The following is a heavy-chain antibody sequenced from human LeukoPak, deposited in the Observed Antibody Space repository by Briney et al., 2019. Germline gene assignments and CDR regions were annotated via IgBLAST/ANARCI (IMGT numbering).Heavy chain of an antibody. D-gene: IGHD6-6*01. CDR1: GGSISSHY. V-gene: IGHV4-59*11. Sequence: SETLSLTCTVSGGSISSHYWSWIRQPPGKGLEWIGYIYYSGSTNYNPSLKSRVTISVDTSKNQFSLKLSSVTAADTAVYYCARGIAAHNWFDPWGQGTLVIVSS. CDR3: ARGIAAHNWFDP. J-gene: IGHJ5*02. CDR2: IYYSGST.